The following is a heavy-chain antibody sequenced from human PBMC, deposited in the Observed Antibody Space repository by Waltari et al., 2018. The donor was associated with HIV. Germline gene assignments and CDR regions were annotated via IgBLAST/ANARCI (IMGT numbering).Heavy chain of an antibody. V-gene: IGHV3-20*01. CDR1: GSTFDDYG. CDR2: SNWMWDIT. Sequence: EVQLVESGGGVVRPGGSLSLSCAASGSTFDDYGNGWARQGPWKGIEEVLGSNWMWDITGYIDTEKGRLTISRDNAKKTLHLQMNSLRPEDTALYHCGRYGEELNAFDIWGQGTMVTVSS. CDR3: GRYGEELNAFDI. D-gene: IGHD1-26*01. J-gene: IGHJ3*02.